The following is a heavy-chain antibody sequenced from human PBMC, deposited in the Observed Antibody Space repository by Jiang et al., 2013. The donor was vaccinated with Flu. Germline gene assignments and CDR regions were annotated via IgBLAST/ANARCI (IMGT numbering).Heavy chain of an antibody. CDR2: ISYDGSNK. CDR1: GFTFSSYA. V-gene: IGHV3-30-3*01. CDR3: ARDCKIYGGYEGDFDY. D-gene: IGHD5-12*01. Sequence: QLLESGGGLVQPGGSLRLSCAASGFTFSSYAMHWVRQAPGKGLEWVAVISYDGSNKYYADSVKGRFTISRDNSKNTLYLQMNSLRAEDTAVYYCARDCKIYGGYEGDFDYWGQGTLVTVSS. J-gene: IGHJ4*02.